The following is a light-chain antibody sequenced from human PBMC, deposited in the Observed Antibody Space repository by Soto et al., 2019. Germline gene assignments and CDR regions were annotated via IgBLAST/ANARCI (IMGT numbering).Light chain of an antibody. CDR2: DAS. CDR3: QQSDNIPIT. J-gene: IGKJ5*01. CDR1: RDINNY. V-gene: IGKV1-33*01. Sequence: IQMTQSPSSLSAFVGDRVTITCQASRDINNYLNWYQQKPGKAPKLLIYDASKLETGVPSRFSGSGSGTDFTFTISSLHPEDIATYYCQQSDNIPITFGQGTRLEIK.